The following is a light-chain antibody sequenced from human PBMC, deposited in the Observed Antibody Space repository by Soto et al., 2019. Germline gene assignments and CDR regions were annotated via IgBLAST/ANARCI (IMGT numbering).Light chain of an antibody. CDR3: QHYNSYSEA. CDR2: KAS. V-gene: IGKV1-5*03. CDR1: QTISSW. Sequence: DIQMTQSPSTLSGSVGDRVTITCRASQTISSWLAWYQQKPGKAPKLLNYKASTLKSGVPSRFSGSGSGTEFTLTISSLQPDDFATYYCQHYNSYSEAFGQGTKVDI. J-gene: IGKJ1*01.